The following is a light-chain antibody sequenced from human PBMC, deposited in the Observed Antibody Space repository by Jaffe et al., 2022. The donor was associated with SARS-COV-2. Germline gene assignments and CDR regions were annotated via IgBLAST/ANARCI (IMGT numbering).Light chain of an antibody. V-gene: IGKV4-1*01. CDR3: QQYYSSPQT. CDR1: QSVLYSSNNKNY. Sequence: DIVMTQSPDSLAVSLGERATINCKSSQSVLYSSNNKNYLAWYQQKPRQPPKLLIYWASTRESGVPDRFSGSGSGTDFTLTISSLQAEDVAVYYCQQYYSSPQTFGQGTRLDIK. CDR2: WAS. J-gene: IGKJ5*01.